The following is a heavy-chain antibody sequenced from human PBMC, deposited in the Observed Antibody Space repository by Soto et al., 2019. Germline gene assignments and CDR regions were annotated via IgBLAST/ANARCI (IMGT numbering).Heavy chain of an antibody. CDR3: AASIFYYGMDV. CDR2: IYPGDSDT. CDR1: GYTFTNYW. Sequence: GESLKISCKGSGYTFTNYWIGWVRQMPGKGLEWMGIIYPGDSDTKYNPSFQGQVTISADKSITTTYLRWTSLKASDTAIYYCAASIFYYGMDVWGQGTTVTVSS. V-gene: IGHV5-51*01. J-gene: IGHJ6*02.